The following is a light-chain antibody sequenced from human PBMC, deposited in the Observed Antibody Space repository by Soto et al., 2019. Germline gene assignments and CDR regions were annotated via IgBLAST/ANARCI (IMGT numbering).Light chain of an antibody. CDR1: QSISSSY. V-gene: IGKV3-20*01. CDR3: QQLGSSPWT. J-gene: IGKJ1*01. Sequence: EIVLTQSPGTLSLSPGERATLSCRASQSISSSYLAWYQQKPGQAPRLLVSGASSRATGIPYRFSGSGSGTDFTLTISRLEPEDFAVYFCQQLGSSPWTFGQWTKVEIK. CDR2: GAS.